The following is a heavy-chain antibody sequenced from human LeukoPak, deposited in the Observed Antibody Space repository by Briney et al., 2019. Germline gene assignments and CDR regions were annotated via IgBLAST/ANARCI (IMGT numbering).Heavy chain of an antibody. D-gene: IGHD3-10*01. CDR3: ARSITMIRGVVDY. CDR2: INSDGSST. V-gene: IGHV3-74*01. CDR1: GFTFSSYW. J-gene: IGHJ4*02. Sequence: GGSLRLSCEASGFTFSSYWMHWVRQAPGNGLVWVSRINSDGSSTSYADSVKGRFTITRDNAKNTLYLQMNSLRAEDTAVYYCARSITMIRGVVDYWGQGTLVTVSS.